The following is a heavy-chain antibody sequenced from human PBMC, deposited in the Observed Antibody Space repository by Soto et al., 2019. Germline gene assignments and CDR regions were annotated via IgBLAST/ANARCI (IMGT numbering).Heavy chain of an antibody. Sequence: SVKVSCKASGGTFSSYAISWVRQAPGQGLEWMGGIIPIFGTANYAQKFQGRVTITADESTSTAYMELSSLRSEDTAVYYCARDHRGGPVLRLPLPLSYYYGMDVWGQGTTVTVSS. CDR3: ARDHRGGPVLRLPLPLSYYYGMDV. J-gene: IGHJ6*02. D-gene: IGHD3-3*01. V-gene: IGHV1-69*13. CDR2: IIPIFGTA. CDR1: GGTFSSYA.